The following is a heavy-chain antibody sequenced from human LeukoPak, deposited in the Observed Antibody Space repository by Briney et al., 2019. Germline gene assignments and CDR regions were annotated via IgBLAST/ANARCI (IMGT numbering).Heavy chain of an antibody. D-gene: IGHD3-22*01. J-gene: IGHJ4*02. CDR2: IIPIFGTA. CDR1: GGTFSSYA. V-gene: IGHV1-69*13. Sequence: SVKVSCKASGGTFSSYAISWVRQAPGQGLEWMGGIIPIFGTANYAQKFQGRVTITADESTSTAYMELSSLRSEDTAVYYYASNVHSSGYYPFEFGYWGQGTLVTVSS. CDR3: ASNVHSSGYYPFEFGY.